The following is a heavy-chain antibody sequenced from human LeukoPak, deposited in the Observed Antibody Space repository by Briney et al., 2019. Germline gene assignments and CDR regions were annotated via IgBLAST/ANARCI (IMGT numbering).Heavy chain of an antibody. Sequence: SQTLSLTCAISGDSVSSNSATWNWIRQSPSRGLEWLGRTYYRSKWYNDYAVSMKSRITINPDTSNKQFSLQLNSVTPEDTAVYYCARGIAGSKGLFDYWGQGTLVTVSS. CDR2: TYYRSKWYN. CDR1: GDSVSSNSAT. J-gene: IGHJ4*02. V-gene: IGHV6-1*01. CDR3: ARGIAGSKGLFDY.